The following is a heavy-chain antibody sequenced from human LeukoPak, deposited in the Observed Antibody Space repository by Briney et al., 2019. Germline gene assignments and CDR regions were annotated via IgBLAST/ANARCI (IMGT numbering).Heavy chain of an antibody. CDR2: IYYSGST. CDR1: GGSISSSSYY. CDR3: ARQGYCSGGSCYPTSDY. V-gene: IGHV4-39*01. J-gene: IGHJ4*02. Sequence: PSETLSLTCTVSGGSISSSSYYWGWIRQPPGKGLEWIGSIYYSGSTYYNPSLKSRVTISVDTSKNQFSRKLSSVTAADTAVYSCARQGYCSGGSCYPTSDYWGQGTLVTVSS. D-gene: IGHD2-15*01.